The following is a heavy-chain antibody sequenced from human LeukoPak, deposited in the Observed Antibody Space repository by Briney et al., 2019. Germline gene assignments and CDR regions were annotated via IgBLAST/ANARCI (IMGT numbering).Heavy chain of an antibody. CDR1: GGSISSYY. CDR3: ARRPYSGGVNWFDP. D-gene: IGHD1-26*01. V-gene: IGHV4-59*01. Sequence: SETLSLTCTVSGGSISSYYWSWIRQPPGKGLEWIGYSSYSGSTNYNSSLKSRVTISLDTSKNQFSLRLSSVTAADTAVYYCARRPYSGGVNWFDPWGQGTLVTVSS. J-gene: IGHJ5*02. CDR2: SSYSGST.